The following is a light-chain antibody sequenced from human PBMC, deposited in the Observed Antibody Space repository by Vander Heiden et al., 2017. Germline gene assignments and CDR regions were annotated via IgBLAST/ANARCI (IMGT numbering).Light chain of an antibody. V-gene: IGKV4-1*01. CDR2: WAS. CDR3: QQDDSSPFT. J-gene: IGKJ4*01. Sequence: DIVMTQSPDSLAVSLGERATINCKSSQSVLYSSNNKNYLAWYQQKPRQPPKLLIYWASTRVSGVPDRFSGSRSGTDFTLTISSLQAEDVAVYYCQQDDSSPFTFGAGTKVEIK. CDR1: QSVLYSSNNKNY.